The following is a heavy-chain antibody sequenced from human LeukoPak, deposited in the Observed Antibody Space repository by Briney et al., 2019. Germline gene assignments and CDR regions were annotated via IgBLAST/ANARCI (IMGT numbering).Heavy chain of an antibody. Sequence: GGSLRLSCLASGFIFSNYWMSCVRQVPGKGLEWVANMKQDGREKYLVDSVKGRFNISRDNAKNSVYLQMNSLTDEDTGVYYCASLALDPWGQGTLVTVSS. CDR2: MKQDGREK. D-gene: IGHD5-12*01. CDR3: ASLALDP. J-gene: IGHJ5*02. V-gene: IGHV3-7*01. CDR1: GFIFSNYW.